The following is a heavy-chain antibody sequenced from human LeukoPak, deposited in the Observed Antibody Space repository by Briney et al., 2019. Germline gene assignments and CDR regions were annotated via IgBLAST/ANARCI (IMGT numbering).Heavy chain of an antibody. CDR1: GYTFTSYA. J-gene: IGHJ5*02. CDR3: ARGPHPGIAAAGTTNIWFDP. V-gene: IGHV7-4-1*02. Sequence: ASVKVSCKASGYTFTSYAINWVRQAPGQGLEWMGWINTNTGNPTYAQGFTGRFVFSLDTSVSTAYLQISSLKAEDTAVYYCARGPHPGIAAAGTTNIWFDPWGQGTLVTVSS. CDR2: INTNTGNP. D-gene: IGHD6-13*01.